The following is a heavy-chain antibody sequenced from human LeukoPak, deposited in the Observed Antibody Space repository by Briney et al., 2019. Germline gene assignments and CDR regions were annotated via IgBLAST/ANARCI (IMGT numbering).Heavy chain of an antibody. V-gene: IGHV3-21*01. J-gene: IGHJ4*02. CDR1: GFTFSTYS. D-gene: IGHD2-2*01. Sequence: KAGGSLRLSGAASGFTFSTYSMNWVRQAPGKGLEWVSYISTSSSYIHYADSVNGRFTISRDNAKKSLFLQMNSLRAEDTAVYYCARAPLHLAMYHYFDYWGQGTLVTVSS. CDR3: ARAPLHLAMYHYFDY. CDR2: ISTSSSYI.